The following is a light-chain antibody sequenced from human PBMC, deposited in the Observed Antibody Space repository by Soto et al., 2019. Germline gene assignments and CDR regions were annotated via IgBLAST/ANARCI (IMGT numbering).Light chain of an antibody. CDR2: LEGSGSY. J-gene: IGLJ2*01. CDR1: SGHSTYI. V-gene: IGLV4-60*02. Sequence: QLVLTQSSSASASLGSSVKLTCTLSSGHSTYIIAWHQQQPGKAPRYLVKLEGSGSYNKGSGIPDRFSGSSSGADRYLTISNLQFEDEADYYCETWDTNVVVFGGGTKLTVL. CDR3: ETWDTNVVV.